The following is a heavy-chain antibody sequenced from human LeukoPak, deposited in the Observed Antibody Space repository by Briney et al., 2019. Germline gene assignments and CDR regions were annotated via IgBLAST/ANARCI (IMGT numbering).Heavy chain of an antibody. D-gene: IGHD5-24*01. Sequence: GRSLRLSCAASGFTFSSYAMHWVGQAPGKGLEWVAVISYDGSNKYYADSVKGRFTISRDNSKNTLYLQMNSLRAEDTAVYYCARGRDGYNDYWGQGTLVTVSS. V-gene: IGHV3-30-3*01. J-gene: IGHJ4*02. CDR1: GFTFSSYA. CDR3: ARGRDGYNDY. CDR2: ISYDGSNK.